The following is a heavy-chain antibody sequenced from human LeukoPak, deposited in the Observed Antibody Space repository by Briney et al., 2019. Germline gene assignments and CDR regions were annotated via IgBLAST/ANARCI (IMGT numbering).Heavy chain of an antibody. CDR3: ARGGGSMVRGVISFNSLDY. J-gene: IGHJ4*02. Sequence: SETLSLTCAVYGGSFSGYYWSWIRQPPGKGLEWIGEINHSGSTNYNPSLKSRVTISVDTSKNQFSLKLSSVTAADTAVYYCARGGGSMVRGVISFNSLDYWGQGTLVTVSS. CDR2: INHSGST. CDR1: GGSFSGYY. D-gene: IGHD3-10*01. V-gene: IGHV4-34*01.